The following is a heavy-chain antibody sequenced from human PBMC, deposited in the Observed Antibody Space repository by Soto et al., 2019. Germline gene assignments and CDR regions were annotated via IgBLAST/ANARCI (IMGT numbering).Heavy chain of an antibody. V-gene: IGHV1-69*13. D-gene: IGHD3-22*01. CDR2: IIPIFGTA. CDR3: ARDRYDSSGYYPYYFDY. Sequence: SVKVSCKASGGTFSSYAISWVRQAPGQGLEWMGGIIPIFGTANYAQKFQGRVTITADESTSTAYMELSSLRSEDTAVYYCARDRYDSSGYYPYYFDYWGQGTLVTVSS. CDR1: GGTFSSYA. J-gene: IGHJ4*02.